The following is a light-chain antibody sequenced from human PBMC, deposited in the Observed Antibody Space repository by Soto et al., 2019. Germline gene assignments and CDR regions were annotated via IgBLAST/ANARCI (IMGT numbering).Light chain of an antibody. J-gene: IGKJ1*01. CDR2: GAS. CDR1: QSVTVN. CDR3: QQYNNWPRT. V-gene: IGKV3D-15*01. Sequence: EILLTQSPSTLSLSPGEGVTLSCRASQSVTVNSLAWYQQKPGQAPRLLIYGASTRATGIPARFSGSVSGTEFALTISSLQSEDFAVYYCQQYNNWPRTFGQGTKVDIK.